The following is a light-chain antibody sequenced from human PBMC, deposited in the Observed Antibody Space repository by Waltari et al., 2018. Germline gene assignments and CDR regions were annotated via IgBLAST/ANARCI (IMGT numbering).Light chain of an antibody. Sequence: QSALTQPASVSGSPGQSITTSCTGTSSDIESYKLVSWYQQHPGEAPKVIIYEDTKRPSGGSGRFSASKSGNTGSLTISRLQAEDEADYHCCSYVDSRTFVFGGGTRLTVL. J-gene: IGLJ2*01. CDR2: EDT. CDR1: SSDIESYKL. CDR3: CSYVDSRTFV. V-gene: IGLV2-23*02.